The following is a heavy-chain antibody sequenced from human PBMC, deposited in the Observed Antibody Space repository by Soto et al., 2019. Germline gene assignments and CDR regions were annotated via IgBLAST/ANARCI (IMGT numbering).Heavy chain of an antibody. CDR3: AMIIVVVTALDY. J-gene: IGHJ4*02. CDR1: GYTFTSYA. Sequence: QVQLVQSGAEEKKPGASVKVSCKASGYTFTSYAMHWVRQAPGQRLEWMGWINAGNGNTKYSQKFQGRVTITRDTSASTAYMELISLISEDTAVYYCAMIIVVVTALDYWGQGTLVTVSS. D-gene: IGHD2-21*02. CDR2: INAGNGNT. V-gene: IGHV1-3*05.